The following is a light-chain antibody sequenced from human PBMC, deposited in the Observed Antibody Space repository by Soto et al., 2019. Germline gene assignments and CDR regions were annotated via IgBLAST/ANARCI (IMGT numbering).Light chain of an antibody. CDR3: CSYAGSTTFVM. CDR1: SSVVGSHNL. V-gene: IGLV2-23*03. J-gene: IGLJ3*02. Sequence: QSALTQPASVSGSPGQSITISCTGTSSVVGSHNLVSWYQQHPGKAPKFIIYEGTKRPSGVSNRFSGSKSGNTASLTISGLQAEDEADYYCCSYAGSTTFVMFGGGTKLTVL. CDR2: EGT.